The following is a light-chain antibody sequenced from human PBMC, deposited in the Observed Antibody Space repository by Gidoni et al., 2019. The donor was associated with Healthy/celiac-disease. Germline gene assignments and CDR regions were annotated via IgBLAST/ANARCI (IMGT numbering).Light chain of an antibody. Sequence: QSALTQPASVSGSPGQSITISCTGTSSDVGSYNLVSWYQHHPGKAPKLMIYEVSKRPSGVSNRFSCSKSGNTASMTISGLQAEEEAYYYCCSYAGSSTPVVFGGGTKLTVL. CDR2: EVS. V-gene: IGLV2-23*02. J-gene: IGLJ2*01. CDR1: SSDVGSYNL. CDR3: CSYAGSSTPVV.